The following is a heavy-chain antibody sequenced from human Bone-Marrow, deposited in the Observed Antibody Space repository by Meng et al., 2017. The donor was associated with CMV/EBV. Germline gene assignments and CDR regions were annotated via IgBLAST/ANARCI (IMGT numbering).Heavy chain of an antibody. Sequence: GSLRLSCAVSGGSFGAFYWSWVRQHPGKGLEWIGEVNHSGRTNYRPSLESRVTISVDTSKNQFSLKLTSVTAADTAVYYCASSLAGELGEAYYYYATDVWGQGTTVTVSS. CDR2: VNHSGRT. CDR3: ASSLAGELGEAYYYYATDV. CDR1: GGSFGAFY. J-gene: IGHJ6*02. V-gene: IGHV4-34*01. D-gene: IGHD1-26*01.